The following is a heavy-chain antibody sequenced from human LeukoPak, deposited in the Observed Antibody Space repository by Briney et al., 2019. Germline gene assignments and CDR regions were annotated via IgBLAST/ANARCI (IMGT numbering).Heavy chain of an antibody. D-gene: IGHD6-13*01. Sequence: PGGSLRLSCAASGITFSSYSMNWVRQAPGKGLEWVSSISSSSSYIYYADSVKGRFTISRDNAKNSLYLQMNSLRAEDTAVYYCARAHSSSWNFDYWGQGTLVTVSS. V-gene: IGHV3-21*01. CDR3: ARAHSSSWNFDY. CDR2: ISSSSSYI. CDR1: GITFSSYS. J-gene: IGHJ4*02.